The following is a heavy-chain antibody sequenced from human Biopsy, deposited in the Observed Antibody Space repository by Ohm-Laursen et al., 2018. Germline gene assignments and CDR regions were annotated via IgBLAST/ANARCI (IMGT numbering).Heavy chain of an antibody. V-gene: IGHV3-33*04. CDR2: IWYDGTNE. CDR3: ARGLSSGWYGYFDV. D-gene: IGHD6-19*01. CDR1: GFTFGHYA. Sequence: SLRLSCSASGFTFGHYAMHWVRQAPGKGLEWISLIWYDGTNEDYADSVKGRFTISRGNSKNTLYLQINTLTLEDTAFYYCARGLSSGWYGYFDVWGRGTLVAVSS. J-gene: IGHJ2*01.